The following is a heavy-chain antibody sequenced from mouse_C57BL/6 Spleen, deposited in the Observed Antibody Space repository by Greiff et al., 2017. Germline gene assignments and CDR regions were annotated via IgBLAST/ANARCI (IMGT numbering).Heavy chain of an antibody. CDR1: GFNFKNTY. CDR2: IDPANGNT. J-gene: IGHJ4*01. V-gene: IGHV14-3*01. CDR3: ARWGTTVVAPYAMDY. Sequence: VQLQQSVAELVRPGASVKLSCTASGFNFKNTYMHWVKQRPEQGLEWIGRIDPANGNTKYAPKFQGKATITADTSSNTAYLQLSSLTSEDTAIYYCARWGTTVVAPYAMDYWGQGTSVTVSS. D-gene: IGHD1-1*01.